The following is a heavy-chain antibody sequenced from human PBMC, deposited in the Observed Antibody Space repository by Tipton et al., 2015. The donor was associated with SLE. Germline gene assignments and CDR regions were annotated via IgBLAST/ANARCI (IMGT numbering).Heavy chain of an antibody. Sequence: SLRLSCVASGFTFSSYWMHWVRQTPGKGLVWGSRMNADGSSTTYADYVKGRFTISRDNSKNTVYLQMNSLRDDDTAVYYCARDKSGDPEGYFDLWGRGTLVTVSS. J-gene: IGHJ2*01. CDR2: MNADGSST. CDR1: GFTFSSYW. CDR3: ARDKSGDPEGYFDL. V-gene: IGHV3-74*01. D-gene: IGHD7-27*01.